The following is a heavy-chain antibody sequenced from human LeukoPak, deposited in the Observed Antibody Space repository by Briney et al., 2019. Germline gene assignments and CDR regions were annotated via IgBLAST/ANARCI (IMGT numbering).Heavy chain of an antibody. Sequence: ASVKVSCKASGYTFTSYDINWVRQATGQGLEWMGWMNPNSGNTGYAQKFQGRVTMTRNTSISTAYMELSSLRSEDTAVYYCARGWEQHSSSWYRGVGEEDYWGQGTLVTVSS. CDR3: ARGWEQHSSSWYRGVGEEDY. CDR1: GYTFTSYD. CDR2: MNPNSGNT. D-gene: IGHD6-13*01. V-gene: IGHV1-8*01. J-gene: IGHJ4*02.